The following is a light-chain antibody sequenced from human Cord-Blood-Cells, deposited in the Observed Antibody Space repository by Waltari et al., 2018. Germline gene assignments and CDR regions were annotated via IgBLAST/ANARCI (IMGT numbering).Light chain of an antibody. J-gene: IGKJ2*01. CDR1: QSVSSN. CDR2: GAS. Sequence: EIVMTQSPDTLSVSPGERATLSCRASQSVSSNLAWYQQKPGQAPRLLIYGASTRATGISSRFSGSVSGTEFTLTISSLQSEDFAVYYCQQYNNWPPYTFGQGTKLEIK. CDR3: QQYNNWPPYT. V-gene: IGKV3-15*01.